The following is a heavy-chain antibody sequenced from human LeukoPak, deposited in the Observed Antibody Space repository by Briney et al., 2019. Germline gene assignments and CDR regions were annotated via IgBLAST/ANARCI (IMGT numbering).Heavy chain of an antibody. D-gene: IGHD4-23*01. CDR1: GGSISSGSYY. CDR2: IYTSGST. CDR3: ARAEKSGNSALDY. Sequence: SETLSLTCTVSGGSISSGSYYWSWIRQPAGKGLEWIGRIYTSGSTNYNPSLKSRVTMSVDTSKNQFSLKLSSVTAADTAVYYCARAEKSGNSALDYWGQGTLVTVSS. V-gene: IGHV4-61*02. J-gene: IGHJ4*02.